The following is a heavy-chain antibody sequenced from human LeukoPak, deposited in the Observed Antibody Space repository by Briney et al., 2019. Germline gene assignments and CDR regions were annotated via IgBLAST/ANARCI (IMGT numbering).Heavy chain of an antibody. D-gene: IGHD1-26*01. V-gene: IGHV4-34*01. Sequence: SETLSLTCAVYGGSFSGYYWSWIRQPPGKGLEWIGEINHSGSTNYNPSLKSRVTISVDTSKNQFSLKLSSVTAADTAVHYCARGRVGAYFQHWGQGTLVTVSS. CDR3: ARGRVGAYFQH. CDR2: INHSGST. J-gene: IGHJ1*01. CDR1: GGSFSGYY.